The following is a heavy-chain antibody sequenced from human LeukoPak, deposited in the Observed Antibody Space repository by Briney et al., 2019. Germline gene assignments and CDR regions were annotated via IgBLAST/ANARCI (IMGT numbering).Heavy chain of an antibody. CDR1: GGTFSSYA. V-gene: IGHV1-2*02. J-gene: IGHJ4*02. D-gene: IGHD2-15*01. CDR2: INPNSGGT. CDR3: ARAAVNGGRSDY. Sequence: ASVKVSCKASGGTFSSYAISWVRQAPGQGLEWMGRINPNSGGTNYAQKFQGRVTMTRDTSISTAYMELSRLRSDDTAVYYCARAAVNGGRSDYWGQGTLVTVSS.